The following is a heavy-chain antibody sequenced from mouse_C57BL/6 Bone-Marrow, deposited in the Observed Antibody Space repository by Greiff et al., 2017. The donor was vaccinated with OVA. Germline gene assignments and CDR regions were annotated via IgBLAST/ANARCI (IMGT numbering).Heavy chain of an antibody. CDR2: ISSGSSTI. CDR1: GFTFSDYG. D-gene: IGHD1-1*01. J-gene: IGHJ1*03. CDR3: ARSGGYYYGSSPYWYFDV. V-gene: IGHV5-17*01. Sequence: EVQGVESGGGLVKPGGSLKLSCAASGFTFSDYGMHWVRQAAEKGLEWVAYISSGSSTIYYADTVKGRFTISRDNAKNTLFLQMTSLRSEDTAMYYCARSGGYYYGSSPYWYFDVWGTGTTVTVSS.